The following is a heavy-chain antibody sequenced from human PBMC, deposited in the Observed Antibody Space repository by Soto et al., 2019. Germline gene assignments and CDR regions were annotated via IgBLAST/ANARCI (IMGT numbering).Heavy chain of an antibody. D-gene: IGHD3-22*01. J-gene: IGHJ3*02. CDR1: GYSFTSYW. V-gene: IGHV5-51*01. CDR2: IYPGDSDT. Sequence: PGESLKISCKGSGYSFTSYWIGWVRQMPGKGLEWMGIIYPGDSDTRYSPSFQGQVTISADKSISTAYLKWSSLKASDTAMYYCSSYSVSYYYDSSGYLYDAFDIWGQGTMVT. CDR3: SSYSVSYYYDSSGYLYDAFDI.